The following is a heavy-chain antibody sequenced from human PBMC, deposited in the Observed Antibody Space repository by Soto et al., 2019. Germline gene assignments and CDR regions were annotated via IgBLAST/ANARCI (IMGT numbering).Heavy chain of an antibody. V-gene: IGHV3-74*01. CDR3: ARDRYYSNDY. CDR1: GFTFTKNW. CDR2: INADGSST. Sequence: PGGSLRLSCAASGFTFTKNWMHWVRQAPGKGLVWVSYINADGSSTNYADSVKGRFTISRDNAKNTLYLQMNSLRAEDTAVYYCARDRYYSNDYWGQGTLVTV. D-gene: IGHD4-4*01. J-gene: IGHJ4*02.